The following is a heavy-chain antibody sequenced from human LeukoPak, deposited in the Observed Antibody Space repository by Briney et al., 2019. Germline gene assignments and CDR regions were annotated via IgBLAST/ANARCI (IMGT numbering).Heavy chain of an antibody. Sequence: GASVKVSCKASGYTFTSYYMHWVRQAPGQGLEWMGIINPSGGSTNYAQKFQGRVTMTRDTSISTAYMELSRLRSDDTAVYYCARPYDILTGLSRSWFDPWGQGTLVTVSS. CDR1: GYTFTSYY. D-gene: IGHD3-9*01. CDR2: INPSGGST. V-gene: IGHV1-46*01. CDR3: ARPYDILTGLSRSWFDP. J-gene: IGHJ5*02.